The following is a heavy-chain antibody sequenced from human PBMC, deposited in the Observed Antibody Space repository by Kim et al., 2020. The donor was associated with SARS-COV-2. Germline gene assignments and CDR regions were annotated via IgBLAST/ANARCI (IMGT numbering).Heavy chain of an antibody. Sequence: GGSLRLSCAASGFTFSDYYMSWIRQAPGKGPEWVSYISSSGSTIYYADSVKDRFTISRDNAKNSLYLQMNSLRAEDTAVYYCARVRGAAGPFSYYYYGMDVWGQGTTVTVSS. CDR1: GFTFSDYY. J-gene: IGHJ6*02. CDR2: ISSSGSTI. CDR3: ARVRGAAGPFSYYYYGMDV. V-gene: IGHV3-11*01. D-gene: IGHD6-25*01.